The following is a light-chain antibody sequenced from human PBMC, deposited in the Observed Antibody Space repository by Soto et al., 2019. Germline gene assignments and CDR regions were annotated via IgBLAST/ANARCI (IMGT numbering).Light chain of an antibody. CDR2: DAS. CDR1: QSVSSY. CDR3: QQNKGWPGT. Sequence: EIVMTQYPATLSVSPGERASLSCRASQSVSSYLAWFQQKPGQAPRLLIYDASTRATGIPVRFSGSGSGTEFTLTISSLQSEDFGVYYCQQNKGWPGTFGQGTKVDIK. V-gene: IGKV3-15*01. J-gene: IGKJ1*01.